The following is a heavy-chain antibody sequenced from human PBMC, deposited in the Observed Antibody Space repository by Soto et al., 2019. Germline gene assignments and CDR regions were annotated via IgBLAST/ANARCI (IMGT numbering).Heavy chain of an antibody. CDR3: ARVSQVATISSYFDY. D-gene: IGHD5-12*01. J-gene: IGHJ4*02. Sequence: NPSETLSLTCAVYGGSFSGYYWSWIRQPPGKGLEWIGEINHSGSTNYNPSLKSRVTISVDTSKNQFSLKLSSVTAADTAVYYCARVSQVATISSYFDYWGQGTLVTVSS. V-gene: IGHV4-34*01. CDR1: GGSFSGYY. CDR2: INHSGST.